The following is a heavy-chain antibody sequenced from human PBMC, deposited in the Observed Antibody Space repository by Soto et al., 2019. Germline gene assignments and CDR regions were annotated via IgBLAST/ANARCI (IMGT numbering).Heavy chain of an antibody. D-gene: IGHD5-12*01. CDR1: GYTFTSYA. Sequence: SVKVSCKASGYTFTSYAMHWVRQAPGQRLEWMGWINAGNGNTKYSQKFQGRVTITRDTSASTAYMELSSLRSEDTAVYYCARVPSRGYSGYDPAIDYWGQGTLVTVSS. J-gene: IGHJ4*02. V-gene: IGHV1-3*01. CDR2: INAGNGNT. CDR3: ARVPSRGYSGYDPAIDY.